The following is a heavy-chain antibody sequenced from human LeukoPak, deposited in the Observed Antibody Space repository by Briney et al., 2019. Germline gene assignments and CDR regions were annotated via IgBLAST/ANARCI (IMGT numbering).Heavy chain of an antibody. CDR3: ATVMTTVPTQYLDV. CDR2: INHSGST. Sequence: PSETLSLTCAVYGGSFNGSYWSWIRQPPGKGLEWIGEINHSGSTNYNPSLKSRVTISVDTSKNQFSLKLSSVTAADPAVYYCATVMTTVPTQYLDVSGKGTTVTVSS. V-gene: IGHV4-34*01. J-gene: IGHJ6*03. CDR1: GGSFNGSY. D-gene: IGHD4-17*01.